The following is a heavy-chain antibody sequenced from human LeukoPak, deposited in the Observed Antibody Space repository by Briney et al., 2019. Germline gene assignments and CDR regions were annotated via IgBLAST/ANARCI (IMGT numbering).Heavy chain of an antibody. J-gene: IGHJ4*02. CDR2: INLSGGST. V-gene: IGHV1-46*01. CDR3: ARGLGGHDY. D-gene: IGHD3-16*01. CDR1: GYTFTAYY. Sequence: ASVKVSCKSSGYTFTAYYMHWVRQAPGQGLEWMGIINLSGGSTSYAEKFQGRVTVTRDMSTSTVYMELNNLRSDDTAVYYCARGLGGHDYWGQGTLVTVSS.